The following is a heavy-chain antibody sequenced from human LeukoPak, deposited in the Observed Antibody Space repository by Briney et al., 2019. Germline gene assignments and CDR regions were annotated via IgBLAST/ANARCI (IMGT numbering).Heavy chain of an antibody. CDR1: GGSFSGYY. D-gene: IGHD1-26*01. CDR2: IYTSGST. Sequence: SSETLSLTCAVYGGSFSGYYWSWIRQPAGKGLEWIGRIYTSGSTNYNPSLKSRVTMSVDTSKNQFSLKLSSVTAADTAVYYCARGYKYSGSYLDFDYWGQGTLVTVSS. V-gene: IGHV4-59*10. CDR3: ARGYKYSGSYLDFDY. J-gene: IGHJ4*02.